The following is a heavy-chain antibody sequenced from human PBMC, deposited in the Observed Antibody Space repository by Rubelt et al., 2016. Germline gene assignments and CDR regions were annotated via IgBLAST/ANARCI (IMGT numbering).Heavy chain of an antibody. CDR3: SRAERWLQGGDYDYAMDV. V-gene: IGHV4-59*01. D-gene: IGHD5-24*01. Sequence: QVQLQESGPGLVKPSETLSLTCTVSGGSISSYYWSWIRQPPGKGLEWIGYIYYSGSTNYNPSLKSRVTISVDMSKKQLSLGLGSVTAADTAVEFCSRAERWLQGGDYDYAMDVWGQGTTVTVSS. CDR2: IYYSGST. CDR1: GGSISSYY. J-gene: IGHJ6*02.